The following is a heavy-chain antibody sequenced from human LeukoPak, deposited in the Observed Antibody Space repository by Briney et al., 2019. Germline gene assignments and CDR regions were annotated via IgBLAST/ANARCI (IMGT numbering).Heavy chain of an antibody. D-gene: IGHD3-22*01. CDR1: GYSFTSYW. CDR2: IYPGDSDT. V-gene: IGHV5-51*01. J-gene: IGHJ4*02. Sequence: GESLKISCKGSGYSFTSYWIGWVRQMPGKGLEWMGIIYPGDSDTRYSPSFQGQVTISADKSISTAYLQWSSLKASDTAMYYCARLEVGYDSSGYFFDYWGQRTLVTVSS. CDR3: ARLEVGYDSSGYFFDY.